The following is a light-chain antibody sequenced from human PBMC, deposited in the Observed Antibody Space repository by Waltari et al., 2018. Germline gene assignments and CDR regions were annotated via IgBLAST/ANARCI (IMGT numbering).Light chain of an antibody. CDR1: SNDVGAYNY. Sequence: QSALTQPASVSGSPGQSITVSCTGTSNDVGAYNYVSWYQQHPGKVPKLMIYDVTKRPPGISLRFSGSKAGNTASLTISGLQAEDEADYYCSSYTTDSAYVFGTGTKVTVL. V-gene: IGLV2-14*03. J-gene: IGLJ1*01. CDR2: DVT. CDR3: SSYTTDSAYV.